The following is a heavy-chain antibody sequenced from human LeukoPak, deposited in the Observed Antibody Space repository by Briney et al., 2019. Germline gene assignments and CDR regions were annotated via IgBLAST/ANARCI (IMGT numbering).Heavy chain of an antibody. CDR3: ARGDSSSSNWFDP. J-gene: IGHJ5*02. CDR1: GGSISSYY. CDR2: IYYSGST. Sequence: PSETLSHTCTVSGGSISSYYWSWIRQPPGRGLEWIGYIYYSGSTNYNPSLKSRVTISVDTSKNQFSLKLSSVTAADTAVYYCARGDSSSSNWFDPWGQGTLVTVSS. V-gene: IGHV4-59*01. D-gene: IGHD3-22*01.